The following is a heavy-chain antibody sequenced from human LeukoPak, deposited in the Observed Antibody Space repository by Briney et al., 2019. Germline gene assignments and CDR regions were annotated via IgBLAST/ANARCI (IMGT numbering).Heavy chain of an antibody. CDR2: ISSNGGST. CDR1: GFTFSSYA. J-gene: IGHJ4*02. D-gene: IGHD3-9*01. CDR3: ARDRLHYDSLTGYPAD. Sequence: SGGSLRLSCSASGFTFSSYAMHWVRQAPGKGLEYVSAISSNGGSTYYADSVKGRFTISRDNSKNTLYLQMNSLRAEDTAVYYCARDRLHYDSLTGYPADWGQGTLVTVSS. V-gene: IGHV3-64*04.